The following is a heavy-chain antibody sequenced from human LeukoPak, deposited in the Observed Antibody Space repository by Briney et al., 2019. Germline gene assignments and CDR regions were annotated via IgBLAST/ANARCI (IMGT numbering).Heavy chain of an antibody. CDR3: AKDIRGHDYGDPGYYYYYGMDV. J-gene: IGHJ6*02. V-gene: IGHV1-69*13. CDR1: GGTFSSYA. D-gene: IGHD4-17*01. CDR2: IIPIFGTA. Sequence: ASVKVSCKASGGTFSSYAISWVRQAPGQGLEWMGGIIPIFGTANYAQKFQGRVTITADESTSTAYMELSSLRSEDTAVYYCAKDIRGHDYGDPGYYYYYGMDVWGQGTTVTVSS.